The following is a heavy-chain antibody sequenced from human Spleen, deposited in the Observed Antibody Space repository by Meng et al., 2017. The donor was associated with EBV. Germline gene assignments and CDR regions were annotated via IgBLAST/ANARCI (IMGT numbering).Heavy chain of an antibody. CDR3: ASHLLTPGTRGFDH. D-gene: IGHD6-13*01. CDR2: THHGGNT. J-gene: IGHJ4*02. CDR1: GGSITSTNW. V-gene: IGHV4-4*02. Sequence: HVHVQESGPGLGKPSETLSLTRVVSGGSITSTNWWSWVRQPPGKGLEWIGETHHGGNTNYNTSLQSRVIISVDKSKSQFSLQLTSVTAADTALYYCASHLLTPGTRGFDHWGPGILVTVSS.